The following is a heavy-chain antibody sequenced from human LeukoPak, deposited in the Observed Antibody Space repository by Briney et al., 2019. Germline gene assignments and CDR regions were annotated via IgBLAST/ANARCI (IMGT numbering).Heavy chain of an antibody. D-gene: IGHD6-19*01. CDR1: GFTFSSYE. Sequence: GGSLSLSCAASGFTFSSYEMNWVRQAPGKGLEWVSKISSRGSAIYYADSVKGRFTISRDNAKSTLYLRMNSLRAEDTAVYYCARGGSLGYWGQGTLVTVSS. V-gene: IGHV3-48*03. J-gene: IGHJ4*02. CDR3: ARGGSLGY. CDR2: ISSRGSAI.